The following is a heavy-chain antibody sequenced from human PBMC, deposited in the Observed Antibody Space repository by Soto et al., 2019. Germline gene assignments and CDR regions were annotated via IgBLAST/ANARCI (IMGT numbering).Heavy chain of an antibody. J-gene: IGHJ5*02. D-gene: IGHD3-3*01. CDR3: ASTYYDFWSGPNNWFDP. CDR2: IYYSGST. V-gene: IGHV4-59*08. Sequence: PSETLSLTCTVSGGSISSYYWSWIRQPPGKGLEWIGYIYYSGSTNYNPSLKSRVTISVDTSKNQFSLKLSSVTAADTAVYYCASTYYDFWSGPNNWFDPWGQGTLVTV. CDR1: GGSISSYY.